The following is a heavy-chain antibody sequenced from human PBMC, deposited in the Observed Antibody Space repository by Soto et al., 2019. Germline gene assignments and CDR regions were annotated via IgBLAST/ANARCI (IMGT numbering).Heavy chain of an antibody. CDR1: GFTFSGSA. V-gene: IGHV3-73*01. Sequence: GGSLRLSCAASGFTFSGSAMHWVRQASGKGLEWVGRIRSKANSYATAYAASVKGRFTISRDDSKNTAYLQMNSLKTEDTAVYYCTRTGTTSYWFDPWGHGTLVTVSS. CDR3: TRTGTTSYWFDP. D-gene: IGHD1-1*01. CDR2: IRSKANSYAT. J-gene: IGHJ5*02.